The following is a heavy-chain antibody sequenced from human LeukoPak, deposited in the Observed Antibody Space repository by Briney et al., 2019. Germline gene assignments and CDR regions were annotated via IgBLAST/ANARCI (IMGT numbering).Heavy chain of an antibody. CDR2: IYSGGST. Sequence: GGSLRLSCAASGFTVSSNYMSWVRQAPGKGLEWVSVIYSGGSTYYADSVKGRFTISRDNSKNTLYLQMNSLRAEDTAVYYCARESGQYCSGGSCYSRGYYFDYWGQGTLVTVSS. V-gene: IGHV3-53*01. CDR1: GFTVSSNY. CDR3: ARESGQYCSGGSCYSRGYYFDY. J-gene: IGHJ4*02. D-gene: IGHD2-15*01.